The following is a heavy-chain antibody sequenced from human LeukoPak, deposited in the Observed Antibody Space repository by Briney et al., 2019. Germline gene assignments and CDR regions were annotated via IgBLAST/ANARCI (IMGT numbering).Heavy chain of an antibody. CDR3: AKDRSQYYDILTGYPPPGY. Sequence: GGSLRLSCAASGFTFSSYGMHWVRQAPGKGLEWVAVISYDGSNKYYADSVKGRFTISRDNSKNTLYLQMNSLRAEDTAVYYCAKDRSQYYDILTGYPPPGYWGQGTLVTVSS. CDR1: GFTFSSYG. D-gene: IGHD3-9*01. J-gene: IGHJ4*02. CDR2: ISYDGSNK. V-gene: IGHV3-30*18.